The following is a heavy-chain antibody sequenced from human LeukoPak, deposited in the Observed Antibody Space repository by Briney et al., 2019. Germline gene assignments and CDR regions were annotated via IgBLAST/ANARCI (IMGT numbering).Heavy chain of an antibody. Sequence: GGSLRLSCAASGFTFSSYSMNWVRHAPGKGLEWVSSISSSSSYIYYADSVKGRFTISRDNAKNSLYLQMSSLRAEDTAVYYCARDLYGSGSYYLGYWGQGTLVTVSS. CDR2: ISSSSSYI. CDR3: ARDLYGSGSYYLGY. V-gene: IGHV3-21*01. D-gene: IGHD3-10*01. CDR1: GFTFSSYS. J-gene: IGHJ4*02.